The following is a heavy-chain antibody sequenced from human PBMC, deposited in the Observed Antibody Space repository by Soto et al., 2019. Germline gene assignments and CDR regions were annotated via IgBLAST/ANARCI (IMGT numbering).Heavy chain of an antibody. V-gene: IGHV3-7*01. Sequence: GGSLRLSCASSGFSFSSYWMSWVRQAPGKGLEWVANIKQDGSGKYYVDSVKGRFTVSRDNAKNSLFLQMNSPRADDTAVYYCARDGLLQSFDYWGQGALVTLSS. CDR3: ARDGLLQSFDY. CDR2: IKQDGSGK. D-gene: IGHD1-26*01. CDR1: GFSFSSYW. J-gene: IGHJ4*02.